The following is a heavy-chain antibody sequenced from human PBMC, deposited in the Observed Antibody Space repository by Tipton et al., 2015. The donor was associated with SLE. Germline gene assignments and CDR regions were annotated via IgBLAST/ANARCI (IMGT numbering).Heavy chain of an antibody. CDR3: ATRGPLPYYDFWSGYFG. CDR1: GGSFSGYY. J-gene: IGHJ4*02. V-gene: IGHV4-34*01. Sequence: TLSLTCAVYGGSFSGYYWSWIRQPPGKGLEWIGEINHSGSTNYNPSLKSRVTISVDTSKNQFSLKLSSVTAADTAVYYCATRGPLPYYDFWSGYFGWGQGTLVTVSS. D-gene: IGHD3-3*01. CDR2: INHSGST.